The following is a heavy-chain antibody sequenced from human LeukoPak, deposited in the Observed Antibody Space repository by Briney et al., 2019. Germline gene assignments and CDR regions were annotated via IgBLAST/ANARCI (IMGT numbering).Heavy chain of an antibody. V-gene: IGHV1-8*01. CDR3: AVLQPITMARGVTNNDDY. J-gene: IGHJ4*02. CDR2: MNPNSGNT. Sequence: ASVKVSCKASGYTFTSYDINWVRQATGQGLGWMGWMNPNSGNTGYAQKFQGRVTMTRNTSISTAYMELSSLRSEDTAVYYCAVLQPITMARGVTNNDDYWGQGTLVTVSS. CDR1: GYTFTSYD. D-gene: IGHD3-10*01.